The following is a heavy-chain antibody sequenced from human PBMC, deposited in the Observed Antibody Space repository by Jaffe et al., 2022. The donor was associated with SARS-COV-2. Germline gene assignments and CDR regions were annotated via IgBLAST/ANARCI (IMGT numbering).Heavy chain of an antibody. CDR3: ARGSPHSGGDYSYYYMDV. Sequence: EVELVESGGGLVQPGGSLRLSCAASGFTLSSYAMNWVRRAPGKGLEWLSYISSSGSLIYYTDSVKGRFTISRDTARTSVYLQMNSLRADDAAVYFCARGSPHSGGDYSYYYMDVWGKGTTVTVSS. D-gene: IGHD3-10*01. CDR2: ISSSGSLI. V-gene: IGHV3-48*01. CDR1: GFTLSSYA. J-gene: IGHJ6*03.